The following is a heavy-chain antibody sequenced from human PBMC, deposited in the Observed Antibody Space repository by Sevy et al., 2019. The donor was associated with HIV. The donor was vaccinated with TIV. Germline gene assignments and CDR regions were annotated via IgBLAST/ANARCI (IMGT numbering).Heavy chain of an antibody. CDR1: GFTFSDYG. J-gene: IGHJ3*02. V-gene: IGHV3-33*06. Sequence: GGSLRLSCAASGFTFSDYGIHWVRQAPGKGLEWVAVVWYDGIQKFYTDSVKGRFTISRDNSKNTLYLQMNSLRAEDTAVYSCAKDYYYASGYYPQGAFDIWGQGTMVTVSS. CDR2: VWYDGIQK. CDR3: AKDYYYASGYYPQGAFDI. D-gene: IGHD3-22*01.